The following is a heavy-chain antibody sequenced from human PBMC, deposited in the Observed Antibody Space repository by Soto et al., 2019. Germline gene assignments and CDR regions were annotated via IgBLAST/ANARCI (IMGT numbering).Heavy chain of an antibody. CDR3: AKAQANPDATEFDY. Sequence: GESLKISCAASGFTFDDYAMHWVRQAPGKGLEWVSLISGDGGSTYYADSVKGRFTISRDNSKNSLYLQMNSLRTEDTALYYCAKAQANPDATEFDYWGQGTLVTVSS. D-gene: IGHD4-17*01. J-gene: IGHJ4*02. CDR1: GFTFDDYA. V-gene: IGHV3-43*02. CDR2: ISGDGGST.